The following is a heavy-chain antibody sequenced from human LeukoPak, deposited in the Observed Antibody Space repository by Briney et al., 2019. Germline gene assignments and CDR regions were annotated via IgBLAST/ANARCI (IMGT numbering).Heavy chain of an antibody. CDR3: AKDRSRTAAGYADY. J-gene: IGHJ4*02. V-gene: IGHV3-30*02. CDR2: IRYDGSNK. D-gene: IGHD6-13*01. CDR1: GFTFSSYE. Sequence: GGSLRLSCAASGFTFSSYEMNWVRQAPGKGLEWVAFIRYDGSNKYYADSVKGRFTISRDNSKNTLYLQMNSLRAEDTAVYYCAKDRSRTAAGYADYWGQGTLVTVSS.